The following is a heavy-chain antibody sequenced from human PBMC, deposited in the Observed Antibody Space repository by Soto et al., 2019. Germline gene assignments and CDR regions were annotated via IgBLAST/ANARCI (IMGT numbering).Heavy chain of an antibody. V-gene: IGHV1-2*04. J-gene: IGHJ6*02. Sequence: ASLKVSCKASGYTFTGYYMHWVRQAPGQGLEWMGWINPNSGGTNYAQKFQGWVTMTRDTSISTAYMELSRLRSDDTAVYYCARGVSSSWYFLYYYCGMDVWGQGTTVPVSS. D-gene: IGHD6-13*01. CDR3: ARGVSSSWYFLYYYCGMDV. CDR1: GYTFTGYY. CDR2: INPNSGGT.